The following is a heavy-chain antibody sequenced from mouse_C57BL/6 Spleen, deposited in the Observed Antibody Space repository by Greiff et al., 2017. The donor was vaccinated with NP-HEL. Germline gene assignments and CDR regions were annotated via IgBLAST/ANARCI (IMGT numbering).Heavy chain of an antibody. CDR1: GYTFTSYW. Sequence: QVQLQQPGAELVRPGSSVKLSCKASGYTFTSYWMDWVKQRPGQGLEWIGNIYPSDSETHYNQKFKDKATLTVDKSSSTAYMQLSSLTSEDSAVYYCARRLLLDWYFDVWGTGTTVTVSS. J-gene: IGHJ1*03. CDR3: ARRLLLDWYFDV. V-gene: IGHV1-61*01. CDR2: IYPSDSET. D-gene: IGHD3-2*02.